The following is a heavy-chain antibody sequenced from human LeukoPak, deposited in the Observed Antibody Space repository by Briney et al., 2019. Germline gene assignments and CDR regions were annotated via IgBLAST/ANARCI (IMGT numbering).Heavy chain of an antibody. Sequence: SETLSLTCTVSGGSVSSGGDYWSWIRQPPGKGLEWIGYISSSGTNYNPSLKSRATISVDTSKNQFSLKLRSATTADTALYYCAREGECSGGSCYSYGWFDPWGQGTLVTVSS. CDR3: AREGECSGGSCYSYGWFDP. CDR2: ISSSGT. V-gene: IGHV4-61*08. D-gene: IGHD2-15*01. J-gene: IGHJ5*02. CDR1: GGSVSSGGDY.